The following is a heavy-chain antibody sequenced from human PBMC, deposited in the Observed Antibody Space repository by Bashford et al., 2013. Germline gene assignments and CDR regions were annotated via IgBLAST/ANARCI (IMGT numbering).Heavy chain of an antibody. V-gene: IGHV3-21*05. CDR3: ARAIRYSSGLPAPCDY. J-gene: IGHJ4*01. D-gene: IGHD6-19*01. CDR1: GITFKNYG. CDR2: ISSSSSYT. Sequence: GGSLRLSCAASGITFKNYGMHWVRQAPGKGLEWVSYISSSSSYTNYADSVKGRFTISRDNAKNSLYLQMNSLRAEDTAVYYCARAIRYSSGLPAPCDYWGQEPWSPSPQ.